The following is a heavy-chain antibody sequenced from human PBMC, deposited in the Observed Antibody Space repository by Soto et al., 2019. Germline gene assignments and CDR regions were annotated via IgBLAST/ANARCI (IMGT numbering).Heavy chain of an antibody. Sequence: GGSLRLSCAASGFTFSSYWIHWVRQTPGKGLVWVSRIDGDGSTTNYADSVKGRFTISRDNAKNTVYLQMNSLRAEDTGVYYCARHIAVPGANYHSGMGVWGQVATVTVSS. CDR3: ARHIAVPGANYHSGMGV. J-gene: IGHJ6*02. CDR1: GFTFSSYW. V-gene: IGHV3-74*01. CDR2: IDGDGSTT. D-gene: IGHD6-19*01.